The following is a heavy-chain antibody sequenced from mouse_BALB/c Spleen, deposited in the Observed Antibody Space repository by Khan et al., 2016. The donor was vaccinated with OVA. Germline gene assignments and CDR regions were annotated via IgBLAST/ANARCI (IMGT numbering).Heavy chain of an antibody. CDR1: GFSLTNYG. J-gene: IGHJ4*01. D-gene: IGHD2-10*01. Sequence: QVQLKESGPGLVAPSQSLSITCTISGFSLTNYGVHWVRQPPGKGLEWLVVIWSDGSTTYNSDLKSRLNISKDNSKSQAFLKLNSLQTDDTAIYYCARLPYCQYNSMDYWGQGTSVTGSS. CDR3: ARLPYCQYNSMDY. CDR2: IWSDGST. V-gene: IGHV2-6-1*01.